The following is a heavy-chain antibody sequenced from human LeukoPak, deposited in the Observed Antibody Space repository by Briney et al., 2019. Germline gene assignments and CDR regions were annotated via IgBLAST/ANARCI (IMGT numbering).Heavy chain of an antibody. Sequence: ASVKVSCKASNYTFTSYGISWVRQAPGQGLEWMGWISAYNGDTNYAQKFQGRVTMTTDTSTSTAYMELRSLRSDDTAVYYCARDHGLWFDPWGQGTLVTVSS. V-gene: IGHV1-18*01. D-gene: IGHD6-25*01. J-gene: IGHJ5*02. CDR2: ISAYNGDT. CDR3: ARDHGLWFDP. CDR1: NYTFTSYG.